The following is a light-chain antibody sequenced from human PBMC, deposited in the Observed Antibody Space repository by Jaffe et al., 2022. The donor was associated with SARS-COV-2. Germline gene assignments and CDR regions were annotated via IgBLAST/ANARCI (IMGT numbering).Light chain of an antibody. J-gene: IGLJ2*01. CDR1: ALPKQY. V-gene: IGLV3-25*03. CDR3: QSADSTNTYVV. Sequence: SHELTQPPSVSVSPGQTARITCSGDALPKQYAYWYQQKPGQAPVLVIYKDRERPSGIPERFSGSTSGTTVTLTISGVQTEDEADYYCQSADSTNTYVVFGGGTKLTVL. CDR2: KDR.